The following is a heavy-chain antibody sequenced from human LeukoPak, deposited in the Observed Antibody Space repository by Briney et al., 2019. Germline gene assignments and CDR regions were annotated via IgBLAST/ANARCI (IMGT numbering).Heavy chain of an antibody. V-gene: IGHV4-59*01. J-gene: IGHJ4*02. D-gene: IGHD5-24*01. Sequence: KPSETLSLTCTVSGGSISSYYWGWIRQPPGKGLEWIGYIYYSGSTNYNPSLKSRVTISVDTSKNQFSLKLSSVTAADTAVYYCARVGGRWLQLGDYFDYWGQGTLVTVSS. CDR1: GGSISSYY. CDR2: IYYSGST. CDR3: ARVGGRWLQLGDYFDY.